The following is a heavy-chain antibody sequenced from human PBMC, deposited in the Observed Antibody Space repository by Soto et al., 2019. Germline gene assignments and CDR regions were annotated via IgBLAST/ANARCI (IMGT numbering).Heavy chain of an antibody. V-gene: IGHV3-9*01. D-gene: IGHD5-18*01. J-gene: IGHJ4*02. Sequence: EVPLEESGGALVQPGRSLRLSCAASGFTFDDYAMHWVRQVLGKGLEWVSSISWNSGNIGYADSVKGRFTTSRDNAKNSLYLRMNSLRPEDTALYYCVRSKGGYSYGTPFGYWGQGTLVTVSS. CDR2: ISWNSGNI. CDR3: VRSKGGYSYGTPFGY. CDR1: GFTFDDYA.